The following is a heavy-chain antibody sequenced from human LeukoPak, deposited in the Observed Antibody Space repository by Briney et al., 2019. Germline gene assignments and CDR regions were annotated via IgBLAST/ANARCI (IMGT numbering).Heavy chain of an antibody. J-gene: IGHJ3*02. D-gene: IGHD3-3*01. V-gene: IGHV1-2*02. Sequence: ASVKVSCKASGYTFTGYYMHWVRQAPGQGLEWMGWINPNSGGTNYAQKFQGRVTMTRDTSISTAYMELSGLRSDDTAVYYCARALSTSVLEWLSDDAFDIWGQGTMVTVSS. CDR1: GYTFTGYY. CDR3: ARALSTSVLEWLSDDAFDI. CDR2: INPNSGGT.